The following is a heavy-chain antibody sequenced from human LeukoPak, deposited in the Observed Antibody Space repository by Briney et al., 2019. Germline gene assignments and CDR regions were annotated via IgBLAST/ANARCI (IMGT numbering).Heavy chain of an antibody. D-gene: IGHD3-22*01. CDR3: ARDRNSRGSYWYFDL. J-gene: IGHJ2*01. Sequence: PGGSLRLSCAASGFTVSSNYMSWVRQAPGKGLEWVSVSYSGGTTYYADSVKGRFTISRDNSKNTLYLQMNSLRAEDTAVYYCARDRNSRGSYWYFDLWGRGTLVTVSS. CDR1: GFTVSSNY. V-gene: IGHV3-53*01. CDR2: SYSGGTT.